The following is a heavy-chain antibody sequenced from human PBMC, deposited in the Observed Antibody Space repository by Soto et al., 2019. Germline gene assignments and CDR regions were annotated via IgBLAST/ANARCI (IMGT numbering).Heavy chain of an antibody. CDR2: IYPGDSET. J-gene: IGHJ6*02. CDR1: GYNFTTFW. V-gene: IGHV5-51*01. Sequence: PGESLKISCKGSGYNFTTFWIGWVRQMPGKGLEWMGIIYPGDSETKYSPDFEGQVTISADRSTNTAYLQWRSLRASDTAMYFCARQQWPPRYYYYFFMDVWGQGTTVTVSS. D-gene: IGHD6-19*01. CDR3: ARQQWPPRYYYYFFMDV.